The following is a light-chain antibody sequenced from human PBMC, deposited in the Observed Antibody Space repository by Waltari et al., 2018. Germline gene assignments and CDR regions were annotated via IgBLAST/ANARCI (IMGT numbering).Light chain of an antibody. J-gene: IGLJ2*01. Sequence: QSVLAQPPSVSGAPGQRVTIPCTGSSPNIGAGHPVHWYQEFPGTAPKLLIYGDSNRPSGVPDRFSCSKSGTSASLAITGLQAEDEANYYCQSFDTSLGAIFGGGTKVTVL. CDR1: SPNIGAGHP. V-gene: IGLV1-40*01. CDR3: QSFDTSLGAI. CDR2: GDS.